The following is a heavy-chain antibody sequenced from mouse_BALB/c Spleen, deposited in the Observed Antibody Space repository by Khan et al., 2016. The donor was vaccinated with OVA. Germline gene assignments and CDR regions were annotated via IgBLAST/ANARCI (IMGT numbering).Heavy chain of an antibody. V-gene: IGHV3-2*02. CDR1: GYSITSDYA. J-gene: IGHJ2*01. D-gene: IGHD1-1*01. CDR2: INYSGST. CDR3: TRSGTISTVVVTDFDY. Sequence: EVQLQESGPGLVKPSQSLSLTCTVTGYSITSDYAWNWIRQFPGNKLEWMGYINYSGSTSYNPSLKSRISITRDTSKNQFFLQLKSVNTEDTATYYGTRSGTISTVVVTDFDYWGQGTTLTVSS.